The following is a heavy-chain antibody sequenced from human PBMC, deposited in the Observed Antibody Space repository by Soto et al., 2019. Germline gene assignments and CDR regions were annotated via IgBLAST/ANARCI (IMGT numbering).Heavy chain of an antibody. Sequence: QMQLVESGGGVGQPGRSLRLSCVASGFSFKNYAMNWVRQAPGKGLEWVATISHDGRSIYYADSLRGRFTVSRDNSKSTVNLQVNSLRLEDTAVYYCARDLSIGVFDNWGQGTLVTVYS. CDR2: ISHDGRSI. D-gene: IGHD3-16*01. CDR1: GFSFKNYA. J-gene: IGHJ5*02. CDR3: ARDLSIGVFDN. V-gene: IGHV3-30*04.